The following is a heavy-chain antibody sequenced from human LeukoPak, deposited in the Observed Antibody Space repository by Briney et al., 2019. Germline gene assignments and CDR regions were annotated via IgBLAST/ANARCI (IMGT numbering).Heavy chain of an antibody. CDR1: GFTFSSYA. CDR2: SSGSGGST. Sequence: GGSLRLSCGASGFTFSSYAMNWVRQAPGTGLEWVSGSSGSGGSTYYADSVKGRFTISRDNSKNTLYLQMNSLRAEDTAVYYCAKGKDYSNYVAAFDYWGQGTLVTISS. D-gene: IGHD4-11*01. V-gene: IGHV3-23*01. CDR3: AKGKDYSNYVAAFDY. J-gene: IGHJ4*02.